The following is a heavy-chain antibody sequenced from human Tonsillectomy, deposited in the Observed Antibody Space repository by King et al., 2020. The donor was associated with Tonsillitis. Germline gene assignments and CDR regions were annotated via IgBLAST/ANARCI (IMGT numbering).Heavy chain of an antibody. D-gene: IGHD6-13*01. CDR1: GGSIIIDNW. V-gene: IGHV4-4*02. Sequence: QLQESGPGLVKPSGTLSLTCAGSGGSIIIDNWWNWVRQPPGKGREWIGENCHSWSSFFKPSLKSRVTMSVDNSKNQFSLKLRSVTAADTAVYYCARGSKQYSGSDAFDIWGQGTMVTVSS. J-gene: IGHJ3*02. CDR3: ARGSKQYSGSDAFDI. CDR2: NCHSWSS.